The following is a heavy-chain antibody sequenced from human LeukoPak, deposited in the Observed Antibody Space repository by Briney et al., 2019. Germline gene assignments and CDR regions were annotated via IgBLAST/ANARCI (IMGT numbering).Heavy chain of an antibody. CDR2: ISSGNRT. Sequence: GGSLRLSCAASGFTVSNNYMTWVRQAPGKGLEWVSVISSGNRTKYADSVKGRFIISRDNSKNTLLFQMNSLRAEDTAVYYCARLTSGNGLDVWGRGTTVTVS. D-gene: IGHD3-3*01. J-gene: IGHJ6*02. CDR1: GFTVSNNY. V-gene: IGHV3-66*04. CDR3: ARLTSGNGLDV.